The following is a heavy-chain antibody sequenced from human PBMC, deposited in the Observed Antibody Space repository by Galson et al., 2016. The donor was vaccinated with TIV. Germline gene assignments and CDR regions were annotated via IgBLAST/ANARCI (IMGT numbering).Heavy chain of an antibody. CDR2: INQDGSER. D-gene: IGHD7-27*01. Sequence: SLRLSCAISGFTFSSHWMSWVRQAPGRGLEWVSKINQDGSERYYVDSVKGRFTISRDNAKNSLHLQMNSLRAEDTAIYYCSRDYRWGFDYWGQGTQVTVSS. CDR1: GFTFSSHW. CDR3: SRDYRWGFDY. V-gene: IGHV3-7*01. J-gene: IGHJ4*02.